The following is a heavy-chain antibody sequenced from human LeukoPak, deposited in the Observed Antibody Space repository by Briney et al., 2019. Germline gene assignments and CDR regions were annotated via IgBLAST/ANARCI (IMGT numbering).Heavy chain of an antibody. J-gene: IGHJ4*02. CDR3: ARDRRELLRPYYFDY. Sequence: GGSLRLSCAASGFTFSSYSMNWVRQAPGKGLEWVSSISSSSSYIYYADSVKGRFTISRDNGKNSLYLQMNSLRAEDTAVYYCARDRRELLRPYYFDYWGQGTLVTVSS. CDR1: GFTFSSYS. CDR2: ISSSSSYI. D-gene: IGHD1-26*01. V-gene: IGHV3-21*01.